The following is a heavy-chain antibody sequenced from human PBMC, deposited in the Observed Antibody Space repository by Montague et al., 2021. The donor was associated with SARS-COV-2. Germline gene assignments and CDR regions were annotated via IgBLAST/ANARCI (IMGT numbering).Heavy chain of an antibody. V-gene: IGHV4-39*01. Sequence: SETLSLTSTLSGGSISSSDHYWGWIRQPPGKGLEWLGIVYYSGYTYYNPSVKGRVTISIDASKNQFSLKLNSLTATDTAIYHCARRRLREDYFDFWGQGTLLTVSS. CDR1: GGSISSSDHY. D-gene: IGHD4-17*01. CDR2: VYYSGYT. CDR3: ARRRLREDYFDF. J-gene: IGHJ4*02.